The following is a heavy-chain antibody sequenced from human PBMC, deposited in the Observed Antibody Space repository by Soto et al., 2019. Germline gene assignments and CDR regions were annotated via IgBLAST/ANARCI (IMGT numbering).Heavy chain of an antibody. Sequence: QPGGSLRLSCAASGFTFSAYNMNWVRQAPGKGLEWISYISTSSSTKYYADSVKGRFTISRDNAKNSLYLQMNSLRDEDTAVYYCARDWQWLSFYFDFWGPGTLVTVSS. D-gene: IGHD6-19*01. V-gene: IGHV3-48*02. CDR2: ISTSSSTK. CDR1: GFTFSAYN. J-gene: IGHJ4*02. CDR3: ARDWQWLSFYFDF.